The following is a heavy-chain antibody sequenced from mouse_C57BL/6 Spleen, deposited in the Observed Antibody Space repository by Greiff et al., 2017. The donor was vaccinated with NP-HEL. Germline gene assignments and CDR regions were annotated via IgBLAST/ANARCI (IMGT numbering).Heavy chain of an antibody. CDR1: GYTFTSYW. V-gene: IGHV1-59*01. D-gene: IGHD1-1*01. CDR3: ATSLRPLGESTHGSSSWFAY. Sequence: QVQLQQPGAELVRPGTSVKLSCKASGYTFTSYWMHWVKQRPGQGLEWIGVIDPSDSYTNYNQKFKGKATLTVDTSSSTAYMQLSSLTSEDSAVYDCATSLRPLGESTHGSSSWFAYWGQGTLVTVSA. CDR2: IDPSDSYT. J-gene: IGHJ3*01.